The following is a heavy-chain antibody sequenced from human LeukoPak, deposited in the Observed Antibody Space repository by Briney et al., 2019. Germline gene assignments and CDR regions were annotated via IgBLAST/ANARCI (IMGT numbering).Heavy chain of an antibody. CDR2: ISGSGGST. Sequence: PGGSLRLSCAASGFTFDDYGMSWVRQAPGKGLEWVSAISGSGGSTYYADSVKGRFTISRDNSKNTPYLQMNSLRAEDTAVYYCATGGYCSGGSCYLFDYWGQGTLVTVSS. D-gene: IGHD2-15*01. J-gene: IGHJ4*02. CDR1: GFTFDDYG. V-gene: IGHV3-23*01. CDR3: ATGGYCSGGSCYLFDY.